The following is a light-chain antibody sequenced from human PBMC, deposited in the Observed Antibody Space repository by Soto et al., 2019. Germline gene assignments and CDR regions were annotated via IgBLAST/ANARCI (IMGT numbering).Light chain of an antibody. J-gene: IGKJ1*01. Sequence: EVLMTQSPATLSVSPGERATLSCRASQSVSGKLAWYQQKPGQAPRLLIYDASTRATGIPARFSGSGSGTEFTLTISSLQSEDFAVYYCQQYNNWPWTFGQGTKVEIK. CDR3: QQYNNWPWT. CDR2: DAS. V-gene: IGKV3-15*01. CDR1: QSVSGK.